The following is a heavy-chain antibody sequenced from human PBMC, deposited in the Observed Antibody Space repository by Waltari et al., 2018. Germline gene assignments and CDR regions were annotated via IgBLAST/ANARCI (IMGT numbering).Heavy chain of an antibody. J-gene: IGHJ4*02. CDR3: ARDRGRGLYLDT. CDR1: GDSVSSTYW. Sequence: QLQLQESGPGLVKPSGTLSPICAVSGDSVSSTYWWSWVRQSPEKGLEWIGQVHGSGRTNYNPSFASRVTMSLDTSTNSFALKVTSATAADTALYYCARDRGRGLYLDTWGQGTLVTVSP. V-gene: IGHV4-4*02. CDR2: VHGSGRT. D-gene: IGHD2-15*01.